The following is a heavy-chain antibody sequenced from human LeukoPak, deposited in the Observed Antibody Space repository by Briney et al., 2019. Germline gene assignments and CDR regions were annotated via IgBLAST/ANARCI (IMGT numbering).Heavy chain of an antibody. D-gene: IGHD2-15*01. CDR3: AKGRNIVVVVAAGDFDI. CDR1: GFTFSSYS. Sequence: GGSLRLSCAASGFTFSSYSMNWVRQAPGKGLEWVSAISGSGGSTYYADSVKGRFTISRDNSKNTLYLQMNSLRAEDTAVYYCAKGRNIVVVVAAGDFDIWGQGTMVTVSS. V-gene: IGHV3-23*01. CDR2: ISGSGGST. J-gene: IGHJ3*02.